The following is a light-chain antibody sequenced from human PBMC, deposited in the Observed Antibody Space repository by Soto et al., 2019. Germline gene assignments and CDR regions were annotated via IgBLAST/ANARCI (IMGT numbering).Light chain of an antibody. CDR2: TGS. V-gene: IGKV1-12*01. J-gene: IGKJ4*01. CDR1: QGISRW. CDR3: QQTTTFPLT. Sequence: DIPMTQSPSSVSASVGDRVTITCRASQGISRWLAWYQQKPGKAPKLLIYTGSSLQSGVSSRFSGSGSGTDFTLTISSRQPEDFATYYCQQTTTFPLTFGGGTKVEIK.